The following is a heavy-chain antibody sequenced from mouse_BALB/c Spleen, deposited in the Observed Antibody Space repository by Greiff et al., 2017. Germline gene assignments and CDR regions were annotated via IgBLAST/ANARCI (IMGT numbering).Heavy chain of an antibody. CDR3: ARDGYYVGAMDY. CDR1: GFNIKDTY. V-gene: IGHV14-3*02. CDR2: IDPANGNT. Sequence: EVQLHQSGAELVKPGASVKLSCTASGFNIKDTYMHWVKQRPEQGLEWIGRIDPANGNTKYDPKFQGKATITADTSSNTAYLQLSSLTSEDTAVYYCARDGYYVGAMDYWGQGTSVTVSS. J-gene: IGHJ4*01. D-gene: IGHD2-3*01.